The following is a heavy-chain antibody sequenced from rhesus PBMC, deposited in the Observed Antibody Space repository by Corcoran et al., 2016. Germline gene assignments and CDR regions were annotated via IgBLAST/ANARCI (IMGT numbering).Heavy chain of an antibody. Sequence: EVQLVQSGAEVKRPGESLKISCKTSGYSFTSYWISWVRQMPGKGLEWMGAIDPSDSDTRYSPSFQGQVTISADKSISTTYLQWSSLKASDSATYYCAKGGQTKYSSGWYLFDYWGQGVLVTVSS. CDR1: GYSFTSYW. CDR3: AKGGQTKYSSGWYLFDY. V-gene: IGHV5-2*01. CDR2: IDPSDSDT. D-gene: IGHD6-31*01. J-gene: IGHJ4*01.